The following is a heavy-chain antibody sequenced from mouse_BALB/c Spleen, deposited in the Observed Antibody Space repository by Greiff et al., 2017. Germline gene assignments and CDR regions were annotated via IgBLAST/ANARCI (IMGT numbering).Heavy chain of an antibody. Sequence: EVQLVESGGGLVKPGGSLKLSCAASGFTFSSYAMSWVRQTPEKRLEWVASISSGGSTYYPDSVKGRFTISRDNARNILYLQMSSLRSEDTAMYYCARESNYPFDYWGQGTTLTVSS. CDR2: ISSGGST. J-gene: IGHJ2*01. CDR1: GFTFSSYA. V-gene: IGHV5-6-5*01. CDR3: ARESNYPFDY. D-gene: IGHD2-1*01.